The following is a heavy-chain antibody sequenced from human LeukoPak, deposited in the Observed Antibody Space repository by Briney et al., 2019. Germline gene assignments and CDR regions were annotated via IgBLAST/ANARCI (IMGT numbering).Heavy chain of an antibody. Sequence: ASVKVSCKASGYTFTSYGISWVRQAPGQGLEWMGWISAYNGNTNYTQKLQGRVTMTTDTSTSTAYMELRSLRSDDTAVYYCARGISGSYNYGMDVWGQGTTVTVSS. J-gene: IGHJ6*02. D-gene: IGHD1-26*01. CDR1: GYTFTSYG. CDR2: ISAYNGNT. V-gene: IGHV1-18*01. CDR3: ARGISGSYNYGMDV.